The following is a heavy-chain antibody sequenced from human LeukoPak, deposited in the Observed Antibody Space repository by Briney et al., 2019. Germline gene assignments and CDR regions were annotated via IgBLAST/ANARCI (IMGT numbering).Heavy chain of an antibody. D-gene: IGHD3-3*01. Sequence: SETLSLTCAVYGGSFSGYYWSWIRQPPGKGLEWIGEINHSGSTNYNPSLKSRVTISVDTSKNQFSLKLSSVTAADTAVYYCARATPNRRGYDFWSGYYKGNWLDPWGQGTLVTVSS. CDR2: INHSGST. CDR1: GGSFSGYY. J-gene: IGHJ5*02. CDR3: ARATPNRRGYDFWSGYYKGNWLDP. V-gene: IGHV4-34*01.